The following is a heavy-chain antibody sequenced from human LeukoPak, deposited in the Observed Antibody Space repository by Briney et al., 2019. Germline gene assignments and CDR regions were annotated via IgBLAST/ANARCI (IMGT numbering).Heavy chain of an antibody. Sequence: SETLSLTCAVYGGSFSGYYWSWIRQPPGKGLEWIGEINHSGSTNYNPSLKSRVTISVDTSKNQFSLKLSSVTAADTAVYYCARIQGDVEMATITDYWGQGTLVTVSS. V-gene: IGHV4-34*01. D-gene: IGHD5-24*01. CDR3: ARIQGDVEMATITDY. J-gene: IGHJ4*02. CDR2: INHSGST. CDR1: GGSFSGYY.